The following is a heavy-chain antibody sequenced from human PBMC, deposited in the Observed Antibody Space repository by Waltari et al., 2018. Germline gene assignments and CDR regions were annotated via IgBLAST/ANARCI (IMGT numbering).Heavy chain of an antibody. CDR1: KFTVTKHA. CDR3: ARFGLALDL. CDR2: IYSGGRT. Sequence: EVQLLESGGGLVQPGGSLRLSWAASKFTVTKHAISWVRQAPGKGLEWVSVIYSGGRTDFGDSVKGRFTMSRDDSKNTVYLQMNSLRPEDTALYYCARFGLALDLWGQGTMVTVSS. V-gene: IGHV3-23*03. J-gene: IGHJ3*01. D-gene: IGHD3-16*01.